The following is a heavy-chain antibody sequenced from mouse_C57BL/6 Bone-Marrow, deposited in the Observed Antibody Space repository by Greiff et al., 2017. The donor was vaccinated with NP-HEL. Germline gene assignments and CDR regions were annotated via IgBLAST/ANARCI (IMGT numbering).Heavy chain of an antibody. V-gene: IGHV1-55*01. J-gene: IGHJ4*01. CDR2: IYPGSGST. D-gene: IGHD6-5*01. Sequence: VKLMESGAELVKPGASVKMSCKASGYTFTSYWITWVKQRPGQGLEWIGDIYPGSGSTNYNEKFKSKATLTVDTSSSTAYMQLSSLTSEDSAVYYCARLLPYRPYAMDYWGQGTSVTVSS. CDR1: GYTFTSYW. CDR3: ARLLPYRPYAMDY.